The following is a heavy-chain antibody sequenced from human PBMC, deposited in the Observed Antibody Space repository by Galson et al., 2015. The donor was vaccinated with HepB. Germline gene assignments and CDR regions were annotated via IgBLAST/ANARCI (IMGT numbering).Heavy chain of an antibody. CDR1: GFTFSSYG. V-gene: IGHV3-30*02. CDR3: AKDGITMIVVVSGWFDP. Sequence: SLRLSCAASGFTFSSYGMHWVCQAPGKGLEWVAFIRYDGSNKYYADSVKGRFTISRDNSKNTLYLQMNSLRAEDTAVYYCAKDGITMIVVVSGWFDPWGQGTLVTVSS. CDR2: IRYDGSNK. J-gene: IGHJ5*02. D-gene: IGHD3-22*01.